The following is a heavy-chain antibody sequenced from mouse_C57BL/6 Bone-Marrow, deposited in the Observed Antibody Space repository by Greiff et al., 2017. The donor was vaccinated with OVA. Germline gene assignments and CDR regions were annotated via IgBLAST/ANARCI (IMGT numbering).Heavy chain of an antibody. CDR3: ARYGIYYDYEPFAY. CDR1: GFTFTDYY. D-gene: IGHD2-4*01. V-gene: IGHV1-36*01. CDR2: VYPYNGGT. Sequence: EVQGVESGPVLVQPGPSVKISCKASGFTFTDYYMHWVQQSHGKSLEWIGLVYPYNGGTSYNQKFKGKATLTVDTTSRTAYMELNSVTSEESTVYYCARYGIYYDYEPFAYWGQGTLVTVSA. J-gene: IGHJ3*01.